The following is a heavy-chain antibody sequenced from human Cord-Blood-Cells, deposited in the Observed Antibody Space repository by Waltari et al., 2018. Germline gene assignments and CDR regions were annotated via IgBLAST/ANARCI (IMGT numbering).Heavy chain of an antibody. CDR2: NNSDGSST. CDR3: ARGMVRGVISSFDY. J-gene: IGHJ4*02. D-gene: IGHD3-10*01. Sequence: EVQLVESGGGLVQPGGSLRLSCAASGFTFSSYWMPWVLPAPGKGLVWVSSNNSDGSSTSYADSVKGRFTISRDNAKNTLYLQMNSLRAEDTAVYYCARGMVRGVISSFDYWGQGTLVTVSS. V-gene: IGHV3-74*01. CDR1: GFTFSSYW.